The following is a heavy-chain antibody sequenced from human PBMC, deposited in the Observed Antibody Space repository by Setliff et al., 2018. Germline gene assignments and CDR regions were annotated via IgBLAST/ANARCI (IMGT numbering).Heavy chain of an antibody. D-gene: IGHD2-8*01. V-gene: IGHV1-18*01. Sequence: ASVKVSCKASGYTSTSSGITWVRQAPGQGLEWMGWISTYTGNTNYAQKLQGRITMTTDTSTSTAYMELRSLTSDDTAVYYCSRLVRYCTTTTCQRASGAEFWGQGTLVTVSS. CDR2: ISTYTGNT. CDR1: GYTSTSSG. J-gene: IGHJ4*02. CDR3: SRLVRYCTTTTCQRASGAEF.